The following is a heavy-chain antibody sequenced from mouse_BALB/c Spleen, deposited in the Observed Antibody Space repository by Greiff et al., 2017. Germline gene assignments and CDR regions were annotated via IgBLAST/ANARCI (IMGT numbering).Heavy chain of an antibody. CDR3: ARLLRLFAY. Sequence: QVQLQQSAAELARPGASVKMSCKASGYTFTSYTMHWVKQRPGQGLEWIGYINPSSGYTEYNQKFKDKTTLTADKSSSTAYMQLSSLTSEDSAVYYCARLLRLFAYWGQGTLVTVSA. J-gene: IGHJ3*01. CDR2: INPSSGYT. CDR1: GYTFTSYT. D-gene: IGHD1-2*01. V-gene: IGHV1-4*02.